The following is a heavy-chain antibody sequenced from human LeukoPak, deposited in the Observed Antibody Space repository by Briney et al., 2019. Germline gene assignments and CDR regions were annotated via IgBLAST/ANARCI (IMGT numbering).Heavy chain of an antibody. V-gene: IGHV3-7*01. Sequence: PGGSLRLSCVVSGFTFSGYWMTWVRQAPGKGLEGVANIREDGSERNYVDSVKGRFIISRDNSRNSLYLQMNSLRPEDTAVYYCTRDRNARATKEDRYDYWGQGTLVTVSS. CDR1: GFTFSGYW. J-gene: IGHJ4*02. D-gene: IGHD5-12*01. CDR2: IREDGSER. CDR3: TRDRNARATKEDRYDY.